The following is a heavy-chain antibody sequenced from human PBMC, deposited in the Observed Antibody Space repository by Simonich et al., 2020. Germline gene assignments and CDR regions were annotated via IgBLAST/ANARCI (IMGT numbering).Heavy chain of an antibody. CDR3: AREGIAARDAFDI. D-gene: IGHD6-6*01. Sequence: EVQLVESGGGLVQPGGSLRLSCAASGFTFSSYWMGWVRQAPGKGLGWVANIKQDGSEKYYVDSVKGRFTSSRDNAKNSLYLQMNSLRAEDTAVYYCAREGIAARDAFDIWGQGTMVTVSS. CDR1: GFTFSSYW. J-gene: IGHJ3*02. V-gene: IGHV3-7*01. CDR2: IKQDGSEK.